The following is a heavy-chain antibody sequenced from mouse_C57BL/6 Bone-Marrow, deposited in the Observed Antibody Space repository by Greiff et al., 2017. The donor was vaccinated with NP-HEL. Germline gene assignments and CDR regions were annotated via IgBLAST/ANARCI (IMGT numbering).Heavy chain of an antibody. CDR3: ARLPNYYGSSYLYAMDY. CDR1: GFTFSDYY. D-gene: IGHD1-1*01. V-gene: IGHV5-12*01. CDR2: ISNGGGST. Sequence: EVKVEESGGGLVQPGGSLKLSCAASGFTFSDYYMYWVRQTPEKRLEWVAYISNGGGSTYYPDTVKGRFTISRDNAKNTLYLQMSRLKSEDTAMYYCARLPNYYGSSYLYAMDYWGQGTSVTVSS. J-gene: IGHJ4*01.